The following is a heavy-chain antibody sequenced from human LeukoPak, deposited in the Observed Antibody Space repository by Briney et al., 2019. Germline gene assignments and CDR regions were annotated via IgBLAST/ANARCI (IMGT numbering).Heavy chain of an antibody. CDR3: ARGQVDYDSSGYYWFDY. V-gene: IGHV3-30*02. J-gene: IGHJ4*02. D-gene: IGHD3-22*01. CDR2: IGSDGSNK. CDR1: GFTFSSYG. Sequence: GGSLRLSCAASGFTFSSYGMHWVRQAPGKGLEWVAFIGSDGSNKYYADSVKGRFTISRDNSKNTLYLQMNSLRAEDTAVYYCARGQVDYDSSGYYWFDYWGQGTLVTVSS.